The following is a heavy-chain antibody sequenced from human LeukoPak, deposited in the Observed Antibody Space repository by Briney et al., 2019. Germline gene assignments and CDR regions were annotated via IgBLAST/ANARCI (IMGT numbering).Heavy chain of an antibody. CDR1: ACSNYSFY. Sequence: SETLSLTCTSCACSNYSFYGSWMREPPGKRVEGVGNIIYSGSNNYNPSLKSRVTISVDTSKNQFSLKLSSVTAADTAVYYCARVSRYGSEILTNDAYDIWGQGTMVTVSS. J-gene: IGHJ3*02. CDR2: IIYSGSN. D-gene: IGHD3-10*01. V-gene: IGHV4-59*01. CDR3: ARVSRYGSEILTNDAYDI.